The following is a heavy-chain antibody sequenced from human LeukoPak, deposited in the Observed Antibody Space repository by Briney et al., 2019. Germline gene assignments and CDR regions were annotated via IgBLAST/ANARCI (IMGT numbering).Heavy chain of an antibody. V-gene: IGHV4-30-2*01. Sequence: SETLSLTCTVSGGSFSSGGYYWSWIRQPPGKGLEWIGYIYHSGSTYYNPSLKSRVTISVDRSKNQFSLKLSSVTAADTAVYYCARDIGYSYGYYFDYWGQGTLVTVSS. J-gene: IGHJ4*02. CDR1: GGSFSSGGYY. CDR3: ARDIGYSYGYYFDY. D-gene: IGHD5-18*01. CDR2: IYHSGST.